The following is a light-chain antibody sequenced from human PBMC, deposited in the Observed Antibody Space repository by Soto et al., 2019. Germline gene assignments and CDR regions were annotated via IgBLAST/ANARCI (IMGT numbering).Light chain of an antibody. J-gene: IGKJ2*01. CDR2: DAT. Sequence: DVPLTQSPSFLSAIGGDRVTITCQASQGFSSYLAWYQQKPGQAPRLLFYDATSLQSMVPSRFRGSGSGTDFNLTISSLQHEDFATYYCQQRNSYPYTFGQGTKVEFK. CDR3: QQRNSYPYT. V-gene: IGKV1-9*01. CDR1: QGFSSY.